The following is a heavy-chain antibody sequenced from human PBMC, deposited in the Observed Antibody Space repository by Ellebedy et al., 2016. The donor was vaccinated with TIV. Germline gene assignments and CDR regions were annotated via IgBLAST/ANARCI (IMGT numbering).Heavy chain of an antibody. V-gene: IGHV4-59*01. J-gene: IGHJ6*02. Sequence: MPSETLSLTCTVSGGSISSYYWSWIRQPPGKGLEWIGYIYYSGSTNYNPSLKSRVTISVDTSKNQFSLKLSSVTAADTAVYYCARDPGGGWDGMDVWGQGTTVTVSS. CDR2: IYYSGST. D-gene: IGHD5-12*01. CDR1: GGSISSYY. CDR3: ARDPGGGWDGMDV.